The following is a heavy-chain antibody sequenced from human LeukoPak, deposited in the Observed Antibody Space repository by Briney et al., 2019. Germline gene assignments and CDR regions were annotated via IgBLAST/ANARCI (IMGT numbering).Heavy chain of an antibody. D-gene: IGHD1-26*01. CDR3: ARQYSGTYYDAFDM. CDR2: ITGGSNYI. CDR1: GFAFSSYI. V-gene: IGHV3-21*01. J-gene: IGHJ3*02. Sequence: GGSLRLSCAASGFAFSSYIMHWVRQAPGKGLEWVSSITGGSNYIYYADSVKGRFTISRDNANKSLYLQMKSLRVEDTAVYYCARQYSGTYYDAFDMWDQGTMVTVSS.